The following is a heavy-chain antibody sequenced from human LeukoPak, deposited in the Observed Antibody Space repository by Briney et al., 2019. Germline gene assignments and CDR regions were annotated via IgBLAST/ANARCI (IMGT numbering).Heavy chain of an antibody. J-gene: IGHJ5*02. CDR3: VKGPYSGSSPTWFDP. CDR2: ITWNSGTI. D-gene: IGHD1-26*01. Sequence: GGSLRLSCAASGFTFDDYAMHWVRQAPGKGLEWVSGITWNSGTIDYADSVKGRFTISRDNAKSSLFLQMNSLRPEDTALYYCVKGPYSGSSPTWFDPWGQGTLVTVSS. CDR1: GFTFDDYA. V-gene: IGHV3-9*01.